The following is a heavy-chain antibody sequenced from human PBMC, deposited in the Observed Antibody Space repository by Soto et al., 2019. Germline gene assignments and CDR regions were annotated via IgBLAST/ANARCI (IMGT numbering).Heavy chain of an antibody. CDR2: INTDGSTT. D-gene: IGHD5-12*01. V-gene: IGHV3-74*01. CDR3: VRIRRGDGYTFGY. CDR1: GFTLSNYW. Sequence: EVQLVESGGVSVQPGGSLRLSCTASGFTLSNYWMHWVRQAPGKGLVWVSRINTDGSTTTYADSVKGRFTISRDNAKNTLYLQMKSLRDEGTAVYYCVRIRRGDGYTFGYWGQGTLVTVSS. J-gene: IGHJ4*02.